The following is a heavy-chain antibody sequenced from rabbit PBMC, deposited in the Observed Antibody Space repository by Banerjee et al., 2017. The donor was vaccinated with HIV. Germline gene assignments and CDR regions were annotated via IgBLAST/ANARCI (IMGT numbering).Heavy chain of an antibody. CDR3: ARGSYASSSGYYSPLFSL. CDR1: GFSFSSGYD. J-gene: IGHJ4*01. D-gene: IGHD1-1*01. Sequence: QSLDESGGDLVKPGASLTLTCTASGFSFSSGYDMCWVRQAPGKGLEWIGCIYTGDGSTYYASWAKGRFTISKTSSTTVTLQMTSLTAADTATYFCARGSYASSSGYYSPLFSLWGPGTLVTVS. CDR2: IYTGDGST. V-gene: IGHV1S40*01.